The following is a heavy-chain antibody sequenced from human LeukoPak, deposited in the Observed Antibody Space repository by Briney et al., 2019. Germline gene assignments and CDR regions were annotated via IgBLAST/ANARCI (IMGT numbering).Heavy chain of an antibody. V-gene: IGHV4-59*01. D-gene: IGHD2-15*01. Sequence: EPSETLSLTCTVSGGSISSYYWSWIRQPPGKGLEWIGYIYYSGSTNYNPSLKSRVTISVDTSKNQFSLKLSSVTAADTAVYYCAKDRLYCSGGSCSSRAFGGYFDYWGQGTLVTVSS. CDR1: GGSISSYY. J-gene: IGHJ4*02. CDR3: AKDRLYCSGGSCSSRAFGGYFDY. CDR2: IYYSGST.